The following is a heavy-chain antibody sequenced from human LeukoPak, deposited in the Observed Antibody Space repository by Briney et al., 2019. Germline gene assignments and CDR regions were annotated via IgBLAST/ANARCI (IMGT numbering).Heavy chain of an antibody. D-gene: IGHD6-19*01. CDR2: IYTSGSS. J-gene: IGHJ6*03. CDR3: ARERIAVAGTLSLFYYYYYLDV. V-gene: IGHV4-4*07. CDR1: GGSISSYY. Sequence: PSETLSLICTVSGGSISSYYWSWIRQPAGKGLEWIGRIYTSGSSNYNPSLKSRVTMSVDTSKNQFSLKLSSVTATDTAVYYCARERIAVAGTLSLFYYYYYLDVWGKGTTVTVSS.